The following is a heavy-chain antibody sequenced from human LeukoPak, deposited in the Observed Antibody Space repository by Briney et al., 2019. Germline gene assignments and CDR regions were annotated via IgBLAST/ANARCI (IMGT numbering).Heavy chain of an antibody. CDR2: IYYSGST. CDR1: GGSISSYY. V-gene: IGHV4-59*01. J-gene: IGHJ5*02. Sequence: SETLSLTCSVSGGSISSYYWSWIRQPPGKGLEWIGYIYYSGSTNYNPSLKSRVTISVDTSKNQFSLKLSSVTAADTAVYYCARGRYSSRFNWFDPWGQGTLVTVSS. D-gene: IGHD6-13*01. CDR3: ARGRYSSRFNWFDP.